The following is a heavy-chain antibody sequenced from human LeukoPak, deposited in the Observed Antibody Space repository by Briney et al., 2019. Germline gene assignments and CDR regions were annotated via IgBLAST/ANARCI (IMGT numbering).Heavy chain of an antibody. D-gene: IGHD1-26*01. CDR1: GFTFSTYE. J-gene: IGHJ4*02. CDR3: ARHFWWELQGPYFFDY. Sequence: GSLRLSCAASGFTFSTYEMNWVRQAPGKGLEWIGSIYYSGSTYYNPSLKSRVTISVDTSKNQFSLKLSSVTAADTAVYYCARHFWWELQGPYFFDYWGQGTLVTVSS. CDR2: IYYSGST. V-gene: IGHV4-39*01.